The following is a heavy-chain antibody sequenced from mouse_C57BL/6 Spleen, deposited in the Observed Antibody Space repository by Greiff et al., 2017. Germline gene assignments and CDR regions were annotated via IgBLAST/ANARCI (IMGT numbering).Heavy chain of an antibody. CDR1: GYTFTGYW. V-gene: IGHV1-9*01. Sequence: QVQLQQSGAELMKPGASVKLSCKATGYTFTGYWIEWVKQRPGHGLEWIGEILPGSGSTNYNEKFKGKATFTADTSSNTADMQLSSLTTEDSAIDYCARYHYDYDEGFAYWGQGTLVTVSA. D-gene: IGHD2-4*01. CDR2: ILPGSGST. CDR3: ARYHYDYDEGFAY. J-gene: IGHJ3*01.